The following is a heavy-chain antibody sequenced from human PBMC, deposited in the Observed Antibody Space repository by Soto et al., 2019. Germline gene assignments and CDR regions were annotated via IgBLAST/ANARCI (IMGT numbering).Heavy chain of an antibody. CDR2: ISAYNGNT. CDR1: GYTFTSYG. V-gene: IGHV1-18*01. Sequence: QVQLMQSGAEVKKPGASVKVSCKASGYTFTSYGISWVRQAPGQGLEWMGWISAYNGNTNYAQKLQGRVTMTTDTSTSTAYMELRSLRSDDTAVYYCARDDPIAVAGTDYYYYGMDVWGQGTTVTVSS. CDR3: ARDDPIAVAGTDYYYYGMDV. J-gene: IGHJ6*02. D-gene: IGHD6-19*01.